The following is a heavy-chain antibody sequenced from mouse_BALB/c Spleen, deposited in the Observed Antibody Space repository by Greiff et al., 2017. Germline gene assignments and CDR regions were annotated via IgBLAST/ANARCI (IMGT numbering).Heavy chain of an antibody. Sequence: EVQLQQSGAELVRPGALVKLSCKASGFNITDYYMHWVKQRPEQGLEWIGWIDPENGNTIYDPKFQGKASITADTSSNTAYLQLSSLTSEDTAVYYCARSGGNCDYWGQGTTLTVSS. CDR2: IDPENGNT. CDR3: ARSGGNCDY. J-gene: IGHJ2*01. CDR1: GFNITDYY. D-gene: IGHD2-1*01. V-gene: IGHV14-1*02.